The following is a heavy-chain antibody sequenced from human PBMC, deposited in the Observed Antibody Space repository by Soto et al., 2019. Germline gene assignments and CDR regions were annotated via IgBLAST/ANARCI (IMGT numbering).Heavy chain of an antibody. D-gene: IGHD3-10*01. CDR2: IYYSGST. J-gene: IGHJ6*02. V-gene: IGHV4-30-4*01. Sequence: PSETLSLTCTVSGGSISSGDYYWSWIRQPPGKGLEWIGYIYYSGSTYYNPSLKSRVTISVDTSKNQFSLKLSSVTAADTAVYYCARDHYGSGSYSPYYYYGMDVWGQGNTVT. CDR3: ARDHYGSGSYSPYYYYGMDV. CDR1: GGSISSGDYY.